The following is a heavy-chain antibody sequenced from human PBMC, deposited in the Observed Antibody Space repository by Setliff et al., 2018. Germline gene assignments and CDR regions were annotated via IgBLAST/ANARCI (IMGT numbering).Heavy chain of an antibody. CDR3: ARDPRDVYRRGGDC. J-gene: IGHJ4*02. V-gene: IGHV1-69*13. CDR1: GGTFSDNA. D-gene: IGHD4-4*01. Sequence: SVKVSCKTSGGTFSDNAMSWVRQAPGQGPEWMGGIIATVGGVSYAQKFQGRVTITADESTATVYMELSSLTSEDTAMYYCARDPRDVYRRGGDCWGPGTLVTVSS. CDR2: IIATVGGV.